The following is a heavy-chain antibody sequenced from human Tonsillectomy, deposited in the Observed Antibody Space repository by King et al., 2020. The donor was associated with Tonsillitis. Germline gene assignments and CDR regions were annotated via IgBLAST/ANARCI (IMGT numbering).Heavy chain of an antibody. Sequence: VQLQESGPGLVKPSETLSLTCYVAGGSISSYYWNWMRQPPGKGLEWIGYIHDSGSTNYNPSLKSRVTISVDTSKNHFSLKLSSVTAADTAVYYCAREGVVNFRWFDPWGQGTLVTVSS. CDR3: AREGVVNFRWFDP. CDR2: IHDSGST. D-gene: IGHD3-3*01. J-gene: IGHJ5*02. CDR1: GGSISSYY. V-gene: IGHV4-59*01.